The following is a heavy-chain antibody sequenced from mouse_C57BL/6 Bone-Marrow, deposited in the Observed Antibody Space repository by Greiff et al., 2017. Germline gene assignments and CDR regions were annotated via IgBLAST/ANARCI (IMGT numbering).Heavy chain of an antibody. Sequence: QVQLKESGAELARPGASVKLSCKASGYTFTSYGISWVKQRTGQGLEWIGEIYPRSGNTYYNEKFKGKATLTADKSSSTAYMELRSLTSEDSAVYFCARPPRGSSYPQVGYFDVWGTGTTVTVSS. D-gene: IGHD1-1*01. CDR2: IYPRSGNT. CDR1: GYTFTSYG. V-gene: IGHV1-81*01. J-gene: IGHJ1*03. CDR3: ARPPRGSSYPQVGYFDV.